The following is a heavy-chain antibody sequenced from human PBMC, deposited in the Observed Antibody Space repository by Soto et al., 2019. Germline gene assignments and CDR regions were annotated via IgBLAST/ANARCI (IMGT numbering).Heavy chain of an antibody. CDR3: ATWHEREHAFDV. CDR2: LYDVDGS. J-gene: IGHJ3*01. CDR1: GLTISGEKY. V-gene: IGHV3-53*01. Sequence: DVQLVESGGGLIQPGESLRLSCAAFGLTISGEKYVAWVRQAPGKGLEWVSALYDVDGSFYADSVTGRFTTSSDSSKTTVYLQLNDLRPDDTAVYYCATWHEREHAFDVWGQGTTVTISS. D-gene: IGHD1-1*01.